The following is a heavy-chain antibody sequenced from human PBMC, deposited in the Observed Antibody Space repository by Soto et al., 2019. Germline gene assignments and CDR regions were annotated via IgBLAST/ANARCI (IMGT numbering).Heavy chain of an antibody. CDR2: IYYSGST. D-gene: IGHD1-1*01. CDR3: GRDLYTGTTVSSFGFDY. CDR1: GGSISSYY. J-gene: IGHJ4*02. V-gene: IGHV4-59*01. Sequence: SETLSLTCTVSGGSISSYYWSWIRQPPGKGLEWIGYIYYSGSTNYNPSLKSRVTISVDTSKNQFSLKLSSVTAADTAVYYCGRDLYTGTTVSSFGFDYWGQGALVTVSS.